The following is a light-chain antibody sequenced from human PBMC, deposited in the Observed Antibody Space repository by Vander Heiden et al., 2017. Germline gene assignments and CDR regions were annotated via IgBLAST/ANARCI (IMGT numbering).Light chain of an antibody. CDR2: DVS. CDR3: SSYTSSTTRV. J-gene: IGLJ1*01. CDR1: SSDVGGYKY. Sequence: QSALTHPASVSGSPGQSITISCIGTSSDVGGYKYVSWYQPSPGTAPEPMLYDVSNRPSGVANRFSGSKSGNTAALTIAGLQAEDEPDDYCSSYTSSTTRVFGTGTKVTVL. V-gene: IGLV2-14*01.